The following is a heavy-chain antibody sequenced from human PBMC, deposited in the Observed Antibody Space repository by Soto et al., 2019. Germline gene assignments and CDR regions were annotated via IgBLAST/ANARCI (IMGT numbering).Heavy chain of an antibody. CDR1: GFTFSSYT. CDR3: AGDSVRDYLYYYYGMDV. CDR2: IGTSSSYI. D-gene: IGHD4-17*01. V-gene: IGHV3-21*01. Sequence: PGGSLRLSCAASGFTFSSYTMNWVRQAPGRGLEWVSSIGTSSSYIYYADSVKGRFTISRDNAKNSLFLQMNSLRADDTAVYYCAGDSVRDYLYYYYGMDVWGQGTTVTVSS. J-gene: IGHJ6*02.